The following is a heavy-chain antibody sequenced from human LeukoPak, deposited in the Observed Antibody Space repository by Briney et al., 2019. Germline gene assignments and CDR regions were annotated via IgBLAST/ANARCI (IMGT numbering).Heavy chain of an antibody. J-gene: IGHJ4*02. V-gene: IGHV1-2*02. CDR1: GYTFTGYY. Sequence: GASVKVSCKASGYTFTGYYMHWVRQAPGQGLEWMGWINPNSGGTNYAQKFQGRVTMTRDTSISTAYMELSRLRSDDTAVYYCAKLGIYYGSGSYYPTPDYWGQGTLVTVSS. CDR2: INPNSGGT. CDR3: AKLGIYYGSGSYYPTPDY. D-gene: IGHD3-10*01.